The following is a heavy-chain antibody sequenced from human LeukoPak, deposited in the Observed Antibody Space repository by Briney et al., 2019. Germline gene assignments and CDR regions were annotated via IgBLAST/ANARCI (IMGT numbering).Heavy chain of an antibody. CDR3: ARDHASLY. CDR1: EFTFSSYA. CDR2: ISYDGSNK. J-gene: IGHJ4*02. Sequence: GRSLRLSCAASEFTFSSYAMHWVRQAPGKGLEWVAVISYDGSNKYYADSVKGRFTISRDNSKNTLYLQMNSLRAEDTAVYYCARDHASLYWGQGTLVTVSS. V-gene: IGHV3-30-3*01.